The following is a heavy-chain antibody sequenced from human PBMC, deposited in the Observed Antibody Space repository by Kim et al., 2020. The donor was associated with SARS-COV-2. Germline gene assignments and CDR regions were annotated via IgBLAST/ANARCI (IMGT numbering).Heavy chain of an antibody. Sequence: GGSLRLSCAASGFTFSSYSMNWVRQAPGKGLEWVSSISSSSSYIYYADSVKGRFTISRDNAKNSLYLQMNSLRAEDTAVYYCARDSYCSGGSCYSPFDYWGQGTLVTVSS. V-gene: IGHV3-21*01. CDR1: GFTFSSYS. D-gene: IGHD2-15*01. J-gene: IGHJ4*02. CDR3: ARDSYCSGGSCYSPFDY. CDR2: ISSSSSYI.